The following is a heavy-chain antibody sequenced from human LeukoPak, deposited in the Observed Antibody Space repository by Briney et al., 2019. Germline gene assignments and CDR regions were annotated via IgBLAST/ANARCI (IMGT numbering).Heavy chain of an antibody. CDR2: ISSSGSTI. V-gene: IGHV3-11*04. CDR3: ARESGVDPLSYNWFDP. Sequence: GGSLRLSCAASGFTFSDYYMSWIRQAPGKGLEWVSYISSSGSTIYYADSVKGRFTISRDNAKNSLYLQMNSLRAEDTAVYYCARESGVDPLSYNWFDPWGQGTLVTVSS. J-gene: IGHJ5*02. CDR1: GFTFSDYY. D-gene: IGHD7-27*01.